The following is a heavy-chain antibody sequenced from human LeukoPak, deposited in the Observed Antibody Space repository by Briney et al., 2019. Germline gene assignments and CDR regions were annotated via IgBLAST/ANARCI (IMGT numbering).Heavy chain of an antibody. V-gene: IGHV5-51*01. J-gene: IGHJ4*02. CDR3: ARQGGWNPTPYYFDY. CDR2: IYLGDSET. CDR1: GDSFNNYW. D-gene: IGHD1-1*01. Sequence: GESLKISCKASGDSFNNYWIAWVRLMPGKGLEWLGIIYLGDSETRYSPTFQGQVTMSVDKSSSTAFLEWRSLQTSDTAMYYCARQGGWNPTPYYFDYWGQGTLVTASS.